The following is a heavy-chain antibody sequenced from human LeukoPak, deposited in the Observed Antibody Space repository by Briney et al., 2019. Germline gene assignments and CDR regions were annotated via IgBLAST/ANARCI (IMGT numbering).Heavy chain of an antibody. D-gene: IGHD3-16*02. CDR3: SREIPSNYVWVSYRYLAADY. J-gene: IGHJ4*02. CDR2: IIPILGIA. V-gene: IGHV1-69*04. CDR1: GGTFSSYA. Sequence: SVKVSCKASGGTFSSYAISWVRQAPGQGLEWMGRIIPILGIANYAQKFQGRVTITADKSTNTAYMEPSSLRSGDRAVFYCSREIPSNYVWVSYRYLAADYWGQGTLVTVSS.